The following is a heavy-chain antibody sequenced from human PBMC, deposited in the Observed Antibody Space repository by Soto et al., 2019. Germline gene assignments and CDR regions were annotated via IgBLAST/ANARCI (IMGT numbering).Heavy chain of an antibody. Sequence: NPSETLSLTCTVSGGSISSGGYYWSWIRQHPGKGLEWIGYIYYSGITYYNPSLKSRVTISVDTSKNQFSLKLSSVTAADTAVYYCARGKQQLALFDYWGQGTLVTVSS. CDR1: GGSISSGGYY. J-gene: IGHJ4*02. CDR2: IYYSGIT. V-gene: IGHV4-31*03. CDR3: ARGKQQLALFDY. D-gene: IGHD6-13*01.